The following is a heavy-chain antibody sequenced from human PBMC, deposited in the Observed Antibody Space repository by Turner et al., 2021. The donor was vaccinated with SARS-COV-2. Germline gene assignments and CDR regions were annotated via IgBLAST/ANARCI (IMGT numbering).Heavy chain of an antibody. CDR2: VSGTGSNT. V-gene: IGHV3-23*01. CDR1: GFTFSDYA. D-gene: IGHD3-9*01. J-gene: IGHJ4*02. Sequence: EVQVLESGGRLVQTVGSMRPYCAASGFTFSDYAMRWVRQDARKWLQWVSPVSGTGSNTYYADSVEGRFSISRDNSKNTLYLKLISLSTDDTAVYYCAKSIPSTGFVFEYWGQGTLVTVSS. CDR3: AKSIPSTGFVFEY.